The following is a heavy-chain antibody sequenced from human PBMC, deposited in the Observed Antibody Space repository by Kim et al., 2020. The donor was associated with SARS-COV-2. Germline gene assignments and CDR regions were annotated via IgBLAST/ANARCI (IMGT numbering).Heavy chain of an antibody. V-gene: IGHV4-59*08. Sequence: SETLSLTCTVSGGFIRTYYWSWIRQAPGKGLEWVGYISHSGSTDYVPSLKSRVTMSLDMSKNQFSLRLTSVTAADTAVYYCARHRRTGRDAFDIWGQGTMVTVSS. CDR3: ARHRRTGRDAFDI. J-gene: IGHJ3*02. CDR2: ISHSGST. D-gene: IGHD1-1*01. CDR1: GGFIRTYY.